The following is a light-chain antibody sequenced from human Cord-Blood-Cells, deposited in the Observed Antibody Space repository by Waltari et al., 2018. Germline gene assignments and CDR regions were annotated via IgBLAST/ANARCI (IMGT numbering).Light chain of an antibody. V-gene: IGLV2-8*01. CDR3: SSYAGSFYV. CDR2: EVS. CDR1: SSDVGGYNS. Sequence: QSALTLPPSASGTPGQSVPISCTGTSSDVGGYNSVSWYQQHPGKAPKLMIYEVSKRPSGVPDRFSGSKSGNTASLTVSGLQAEDEADYYCSSYAGSFYVFGTGTKVTVL. J-gene: IGLJ1*01.